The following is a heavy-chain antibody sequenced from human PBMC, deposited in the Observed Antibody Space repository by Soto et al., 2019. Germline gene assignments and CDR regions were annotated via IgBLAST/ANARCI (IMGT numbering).Heavy chain of an antibody. J-gene: IGHJ6*03. D-gene: IGHD4-4*01. V-gene: IGHV3-30*18. Sequence: QVQLVESGGGVVQPGRSLRLSCAASGFTFSSYGMHWVRQAPGKGLEWVAVISYDGSNKYYADSVKGRFTISRDNSKNTLYLQMNSLRAEDTAVYYCAKVGGNTFSNYAYYYYYYYMDVWGKGTTVTVSS. CDR1: GFTFSSYG. CDR3: AKVGGNTFSNYAYYYYYYYMDV. CDR2: ISYDGSNK.